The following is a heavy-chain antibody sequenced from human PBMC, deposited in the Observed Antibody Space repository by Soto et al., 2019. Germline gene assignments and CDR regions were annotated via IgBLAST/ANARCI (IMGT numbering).Heavy chain of an antibody. CDR1: GFKFSSYA. J-gene: IGHJ5*01. Sequence: GGSLRLSCAASGFKFSSYAMSWVRQAPGKGLEWVSLISATGGGTYYADSVKGRFTISRDNSDNTLYLQVHSLRAEDTAVYYCAKDRRAGGNSAFYFDFWGQGDQVTVSS. V-gene: IGHV3-23*01. D-gene: IGHD3-16*01. CDR2: ISATGGGT. CDR3: AKDRRAGGNSAFYFDF.